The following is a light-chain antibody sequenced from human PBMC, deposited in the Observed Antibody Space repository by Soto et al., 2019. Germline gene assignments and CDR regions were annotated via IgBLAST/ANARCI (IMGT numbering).Light chain of an antibody. CDR3: QQHGYSPA. V-gene: IGKV3-11*01. CDR2: DAS. J-gene: IGKJ4*01. Sequence: EIVLTQSPATLSLCPWEIATLSCRASQSVSNYLAWYQQKPGQTPRLLIYDASNRATGIPARFSGSGSGTEFTLTISSLQSEDFAVYHCQQHGYSPAFGGGTKVDIK. CDR1: QSVSNY.